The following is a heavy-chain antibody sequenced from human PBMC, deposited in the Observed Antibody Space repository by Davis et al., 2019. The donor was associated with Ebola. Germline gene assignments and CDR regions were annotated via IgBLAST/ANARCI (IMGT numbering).Heavy chain of an antibody. CDR3: ARDDVVVVTATFDY. V-gene: IGHV3-30-3*01. CDR2: ISYDGSNK. D-gene: IGHD2-21*02. CDR1: GFTFSSYA. Sequence: PGGSLRLSCAASGFTFSSYAMHWVRQAPGKGLEWVAVISYDGSNKYYADSVKGRFTISRDNAKSSLYLQMNSLRDEDTAVYYCARDDVVVVTATFDYWGQGTLVTVSS. J-gene: IGHJ4*02.